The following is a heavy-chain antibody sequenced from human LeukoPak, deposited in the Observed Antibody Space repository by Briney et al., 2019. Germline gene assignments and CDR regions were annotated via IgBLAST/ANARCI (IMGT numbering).Heavy chain of an antibody. D-gene: IGHD5-12*01. CDR1: GFTFSSYA. CDR3: AKSGSGYDSLNWFDP. J-gene: IGHJ5*02. Sequence: GGSLRLSCAASGFTFSSYAMSWVRQAPGKGLEWVSAISGSGGSTYYADSVKGRFTISRDNSKNTLYLQMNSLRAEDTAVYYCAKSGSGYDSLNWFDPWGQGTLVTVSS. V-gene: IGHV3-23*01. CDR2: ISGSGGST.